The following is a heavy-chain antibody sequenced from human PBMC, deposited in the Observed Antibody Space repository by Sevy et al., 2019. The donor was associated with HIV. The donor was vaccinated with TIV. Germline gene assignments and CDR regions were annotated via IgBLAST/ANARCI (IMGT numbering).Heavy chain of an antibody. D-gene: IGHD2-15*01. CDR2: ISLHGTNK. Sequence: GGSLRLSCAASGFTFSNYVMHWVRQAPGKGLEWVALISLHGTNKDYRDSVKGRFTISRDDAKNTVYVEMTSLTVEVTALYYCVRETGGSGSAGYFGDWGQGTLVTVSS. V-gene: IGHV3-30*04. CDR1: GFTFSNYV. CDR3: VRETGGSGSAGYFGD. J-gene: IGHJ4*02.